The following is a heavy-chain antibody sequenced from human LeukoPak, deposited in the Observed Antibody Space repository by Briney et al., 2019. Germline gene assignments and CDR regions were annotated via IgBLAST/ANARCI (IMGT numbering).Heavy chain of an antibody. CDR2: INTDTGNP. V-gene: IGHV7-4-1*02. J-gene: IGHJ4*02. CDR3: ARPIGGPFDY. D-gene: IGHD2-15*01. CDR1: GYTFTNYA. Sequence: ASVKVSCKASGYTFTNYAMNWVRQAPGQGLEWMGWINTDTGNPTYAQGFTRRLVFSLDTSASTAYLQISSLKAEDTAVYYCARPIGGPFDYWGQGTLVTVSS.